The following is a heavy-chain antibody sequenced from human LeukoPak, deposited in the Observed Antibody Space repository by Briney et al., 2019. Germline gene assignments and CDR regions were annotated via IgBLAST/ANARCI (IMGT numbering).Heavy chain of an antibody. V-gene: IGHV3-21*04. CDR2: IRSSSYI. CDR3: AKECGGDCYPHFDY. Sequence: GGSLRLSCAASGFTFSSYSMNWVRQAPGKGLEWVSSIRSSSYIYYADSVKGRFTISRDNSKNTLYLQMNSLRAEDTAVYYCAKECGGDCYPHFDYWGQGTLVTVSS. D-gene: IGHD2-21*02. J-gene: IGHJ4*02. CDR1: GFTFSSYS.